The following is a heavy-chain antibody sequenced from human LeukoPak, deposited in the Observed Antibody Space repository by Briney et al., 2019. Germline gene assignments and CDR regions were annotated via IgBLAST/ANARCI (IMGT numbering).Heavy chain of an antibody. CDR1: GGSISSYY. V-gene: IGHV4-59*08. CDR2: IHYNGGT. CDR3: ARGTAAASGSFDY. D-gene: IGHD1-14*01. J-gene: IGHJ4*02. Sequence: SETLSLTCTVSGGSISSYYWTWIRQPPGKGLELIGYIHYNGGTNYNPSLKSRVTLSVDTSKNQISLKLSPVTAADTAVYFCARGTAAASGSFDYWGQGTRVTVSS.